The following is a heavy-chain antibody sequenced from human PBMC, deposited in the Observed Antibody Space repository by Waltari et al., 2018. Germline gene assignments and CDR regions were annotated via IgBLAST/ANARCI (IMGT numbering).Heavy chain of an antibody. Sequence: QVQLVQTGAEVLRPGAAVKVSCQASGYTFINYEINWVRQAAGQGLEWMGWGNPNSGTTAYAQKFQGRISLTWDTCTRTAYMELSNLRSDDTAVFYCARGRDVFANFDYNWFDPWGQGTLVTVSS. CDR3: ARGRDVFANFDYNWFDP. D-gene: IGHD3-3*01. CDR2: GNPNSGTT. J-gene: IGHJ5*02. V-gene: IGHV1-8*02. CDR1: GYTFINYE.